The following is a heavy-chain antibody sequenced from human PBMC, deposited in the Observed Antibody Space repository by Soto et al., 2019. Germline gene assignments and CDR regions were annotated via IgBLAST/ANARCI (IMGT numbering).Heavy chain of an antibody. CDR1: GCSISSCY. J-gene: IGHJ4*02. CDR3: ARARQDYDILTGYPTPSFDY. CDR2: IYYSGST. V-gene: IGHV4-59*01. Sequence: ASETLSLTCTVSGCSISSCYWSWIRQPPGKGLEWIGYIYYSGSTNYNPSLKSRVTISVDTSKNQFSLKLSSVTAADTAVYYCARARQDYDILTGYPTPSFDYWGQGTLVTVSS. D-gene: IGHD3-9*01.